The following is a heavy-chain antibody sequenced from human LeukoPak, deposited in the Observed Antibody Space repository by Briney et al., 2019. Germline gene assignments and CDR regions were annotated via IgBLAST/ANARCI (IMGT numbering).Heavy chain of an antibody. CDR2: IIPIFGTA. CDR1: GGTFSSYA. CDR3: ARRVLRRGYSGYEGLDY. V-gene: IGHV1-69*01. Sequence: GASVKVSCKASGGTFSSYAISWVRQAPGQGLEWMGGIIPIFGTANYAQKFQGRVTITADESTSTAYMELSSLRSEDTAVYYCARRVLRRGYSGYEGLDYWGQGTLVTLSS. D-gene: IGHD5-12*01. J-gene: IGHJ4*02.